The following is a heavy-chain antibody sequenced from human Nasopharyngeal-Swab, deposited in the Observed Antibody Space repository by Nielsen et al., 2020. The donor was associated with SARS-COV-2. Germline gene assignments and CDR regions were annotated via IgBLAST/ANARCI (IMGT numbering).Heavy chain of an antibody. V-gene: IGHV4-31*03. D-gene: IGHD2-15*01. J-gene: IGHJ4*02. CDR1: GGSISSGGYY. CDR3: ARARGLSQIFDY. CDR2: IYYSGST. Sequence: SETLSLTCTVSGGSISSGGYYWSWIRQHPGKGLEWIGYIYYSGSTYYNPSLKSRVTISVDTSKNQFSLKLSSVTAADTAVYYCARARGLSQIFDYWGQGTLVTVSS.